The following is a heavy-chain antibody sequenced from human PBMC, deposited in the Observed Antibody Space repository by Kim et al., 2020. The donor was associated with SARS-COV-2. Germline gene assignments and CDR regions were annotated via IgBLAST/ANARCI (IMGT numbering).Heavy chain of an antibody. CDR1: GYSISSGYY. D-gene: IGHD6-6*01. CDR3: ARDGGISSASPFDY. Sequence: SETLSLTCTVSGYSISSGYYWGWIRQPPGKGLEWIGSIYHSGSTYYNPSLKSRLTISVDTSKNQFSLKLSSVTAADTAVYYCARDGGISSASPFDYWGQG. J-gene: IGHJ4*02. V-gene: IGHV4-38-2*02. CDR2: IYHSGST.